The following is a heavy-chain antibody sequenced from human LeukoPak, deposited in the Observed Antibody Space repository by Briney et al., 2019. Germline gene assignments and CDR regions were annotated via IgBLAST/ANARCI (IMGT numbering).Heavy chain of an antibody. CDR2: INPRGGST. D-gene: IGHD3-16*01. CDR1: GYTFTSYY. CDR3: AKDSRGGSSDY. V-gene: IGHV1-46*01. J-gene: IGHJ4*02. Sequence: ASVKVSCNASGYTFTSYYMHWVRQAPGQGLEWMGIINPRGGSTSYAQKFQGRVTMTRDMSTSTVYMELSSLRSEERAVYYCAKDSRGGSSDYWGQGTLVTVSS.